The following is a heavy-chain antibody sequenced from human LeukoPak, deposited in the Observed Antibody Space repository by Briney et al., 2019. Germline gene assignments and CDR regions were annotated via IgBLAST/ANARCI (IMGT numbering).Heavy chain of an antibody. Sequence: SVKVSCKASGGTFRRYAMNWVRQAPGQGLEWMGGIIPMFGTANYAQNFQGRVTITADESTGTAYMDLSSLRSEDTAVYYCARVVTPRYCTTPSCYWKGWFDPWGQGTLVTVSS. CDR3: ARVVTPRYCTTPSCYWKGWFDP. CDR2: IIPMFGTA. J-gene: IGHJ5*02. D-gene: IGHD2-2*01. CDR1: GGTFRRYA. V-gene: IGHV1-69*13.